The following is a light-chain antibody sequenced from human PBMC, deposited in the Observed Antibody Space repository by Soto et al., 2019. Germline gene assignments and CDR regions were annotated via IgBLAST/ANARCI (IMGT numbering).Light chain of an antibody. CDR3: SSYTSSSTPVV. Sequence: QSALTQPASVSGSPGQSITISCTGTSSDVGGYDYVSWYQQHPGKVPKVMLYEVSNRASGVSSRFSGSQSGNTASLTISGLQAEAEADYYCSSYTSSSTPVVFGGGTQLTVL. CDR2: EVS. J-gene: IGLJ3*02. CDR1: SSDVGGYDY. V-gene: IGLV2-14*01.